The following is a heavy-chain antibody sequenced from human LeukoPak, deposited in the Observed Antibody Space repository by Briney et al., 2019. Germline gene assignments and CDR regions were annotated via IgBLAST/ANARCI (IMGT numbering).Heavy chain of an antibody. CDR2: NSVGENRT. CDR1: GFTFSNYA. J-gene: IGHJ6*02. V-gene: IGHV3-23*01. CDR3: SKAPGSSCHSFGYGMDV. Sequence: GGSLRLSCAASGFTFSNYAMSWGRQAPGKGLEWVSGNSVGENRTRYADSVKGRFTSSRDNSKTTLYLQVDSLTAEDTAVYYCSKAPGSSCHSFGYGMDVWGQGTTVTVSS. D-gene: IGHD3-10*01.